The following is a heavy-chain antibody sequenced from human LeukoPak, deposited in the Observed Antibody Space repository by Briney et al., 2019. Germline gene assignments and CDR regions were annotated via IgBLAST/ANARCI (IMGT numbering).Heavy chain of an antibody. D-gene: IGHD4-17*01. Sequence: PGGSLRLSCAASGFTFDDYAMHWVRQAPGKGLEWVSGISWNSGSIGYADSVKGRFTISSDNAKSSLYLQMNSLRADDTAMYYCASRVYGDYVFHYWGQGTLVTVSS. CDR1: GFTFDDYA. V-gene: IGHV3-9*01. CDR3: ASRVYGDYVFHY. CDR2: ISWNSGSI. J-gene: IGHJ4*02.